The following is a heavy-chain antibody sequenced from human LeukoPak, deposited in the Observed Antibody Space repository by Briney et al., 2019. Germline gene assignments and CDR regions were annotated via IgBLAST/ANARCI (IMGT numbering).Heavy chain of an antibody. CDR1: GISFSSFG. D-gene: IGHD6-13*01. CDR3: ARVGYSSAWYFFNF. CDR2: LSSTGTT. J-gene: IGHJ4*02. Sequence: PGGSLRLSCAASGISFSSFGMSWVRQTPEKGLEWVSTLSSTGTTFYAGSVKGRFTISRANSENPLYLQMDSLTAEDTALYYCARVGYSSAWYFFNFWGQGTLVTVSS. V-gene: IGHV3-23*01.